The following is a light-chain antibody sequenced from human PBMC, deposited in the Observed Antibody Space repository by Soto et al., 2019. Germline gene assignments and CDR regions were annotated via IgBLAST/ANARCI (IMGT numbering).Light chain of an antibody. CDR2: GAS. V-gene: IGKV3-15*01. J-gene: IGKJ5*01. CDR1: QSISSN. Sequence: EIVMTQSPATVSVSPGERATLSCRASQSISSNLAWYQQKPGQAPRLLIYGASTRATGIPARFSGGGSGTEFILTISSLQSEDFAVYYCQQYKNWPLIPFGQGTRLENK. CDR3: QQYKNWPLIP.